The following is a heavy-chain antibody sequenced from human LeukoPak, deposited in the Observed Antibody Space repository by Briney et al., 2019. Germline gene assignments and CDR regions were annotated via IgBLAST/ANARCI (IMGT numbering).Heavy chain of an antibody. Sequence: SVKVSCKASGGTFSSYTISWVRQAPGQGLEWMGRIIPILGIANYAQKFQGRVTITADKSTSTAYMELSSLRSEDTAVYYCAKDLHLALGFQHWGQGTLVTVSS. J-gene: IGHJ1*01. CDR3: AKDLHLALGFQH. CDR1: GGTFSSYT. CDR2: IIPILGIA. D-gene: IGHD3-16*01. V-gene: IGHV1-69*04.